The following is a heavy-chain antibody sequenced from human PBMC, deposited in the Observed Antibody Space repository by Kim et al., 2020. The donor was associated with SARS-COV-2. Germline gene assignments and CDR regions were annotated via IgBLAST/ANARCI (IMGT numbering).Heavy chain of an antibody. CDR2: ISYDGSNK. CDR3: AKDLDCGGDCYSEAFDY. Sequence: GGSLRLSCAASGFTFSSYGMHWVRQAPGKGLEWVAGISYDGSNKYYADSVKGRFTISRDNSKNTLYLQMNSLRAEDTAVYYCAKDLDCGGDCYSEAFDYWGQGTLVTVSS. CDR1: GFTFSSYG. J-gene: IGHJ4*02. V-gene: IGHV3-30*18. D-gene: IGHD2-21*02.